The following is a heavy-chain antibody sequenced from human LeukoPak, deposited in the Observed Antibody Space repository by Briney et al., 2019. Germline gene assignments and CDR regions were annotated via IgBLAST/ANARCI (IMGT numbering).Heavy chain of an antibody. V-gene: IGHV4-4*07. Sequence: SETLSLTCTVSGGSISSYYWSWIRQPAGKGLEWIGRIYTSGSTNYNPSLKSRVTMSVDTSKNQFSLKLSSVTAADTAVYYCARDRSSSSVWSWFDPWGQGTPVTVSS. CDR1: GGSISSYY. J-gene: IGHJ5*02. CDR3: ARDRSSSSVWSWFDP. CDR2: IYTSGST. D-gene: IGHD6-6*01.